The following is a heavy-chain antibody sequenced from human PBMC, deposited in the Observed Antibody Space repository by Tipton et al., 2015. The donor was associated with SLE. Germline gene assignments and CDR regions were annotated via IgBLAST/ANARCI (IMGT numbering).Heavy chain of an antibody. Sequence: TLSLTCAVYGGSFSGYYWSWIRQPPGKGLEWIGEINHSGSTNYNPSLKSRLTMSADTSKNQFSLKGTSVTAADTTVYYCARHAGDYAYFDSWGQGTLVTVSS. CDR3: ARHAGDYAYFDS. V-gene: IGHV4-34*01. CDR2: INHSGST. CDR1: GGSFSGYY. J-gene: IGHJ4*02. D-gene: IGHD4-17*01.